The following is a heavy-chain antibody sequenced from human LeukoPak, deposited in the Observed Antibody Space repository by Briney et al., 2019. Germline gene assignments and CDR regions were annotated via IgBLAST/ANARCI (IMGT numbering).Heavy chain of an antibody. CDR3: ARLFGVTVFSAYYYYYMDV. J-gene: IGHJ6*03. Sequence: PSQTLSLTCTVSGNSISSGDNYWSWIRQPPGKGLEWIGEINHSGSTNYNPSLKSRVTISVDTSKNQFSLKLSSVTAADTAVYYCARLFGVTVFSAYYYYYMDVWGKGTTVTISS. CDR2: INHSGST. CDR1: GNSISSGDNY. D-gene: IGHD3-16*01. V-gene: IGHV4-30-4*08.